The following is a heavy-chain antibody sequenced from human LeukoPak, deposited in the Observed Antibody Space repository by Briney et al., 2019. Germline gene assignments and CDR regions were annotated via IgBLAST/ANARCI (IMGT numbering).Heavy chain of an antibody. CDR3: ARDQMATIIAFDI. Sequence: SVKVSCKASGGTFSSYAISWVRQAPGQGLEWMGGIIPIFGTANYAQKFQGRVTITADESTSTAYMELSSLRSGDTAVYYCARDQMATIIAFDIWGQGTMVTVSS. CDR1: GGTFSSYA. J-gene: IGHJ3*02. D-gene: IGHD5-24*01. CDR2: IIPIFGTA. V-gene: IGHV1-69*13.